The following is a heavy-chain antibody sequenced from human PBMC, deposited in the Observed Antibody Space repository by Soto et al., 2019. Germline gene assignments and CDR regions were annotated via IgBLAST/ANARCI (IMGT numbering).Heavy chain of an antibody. D-gene: IGHD3-9*01. J-gene: IGHJ4*02. CDR2: ISAYNGNT. CDR1: GYTFTSYG. CDR3: ARGLVLRYFDWLGSYFDY. V-gene: IGHV1-18*01. Sequence: QVQLVQSGAEVKKPGASVKVSCKASGYTFTSYGISWVRQAPGQGLEWMGWISAYNGNTNYAQKLQGRVTMTTDTSTCTAYVELRSLIADYTAVYYCARGLVLRYFDWLGSYFDYWGQGALVTVSS.